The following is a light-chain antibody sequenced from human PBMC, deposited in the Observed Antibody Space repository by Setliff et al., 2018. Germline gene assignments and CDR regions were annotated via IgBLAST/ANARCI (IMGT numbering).Light chain of an antibody. Sequence: QSVLTQPASVSGSPGQSITISCTGSSSDVGTYNIVSWYQQHPGKAPKILFYQVNQRPSGVSDHFSGSKSGNTASLTISGLQAEDEADYYCLSYAGSGTYVFGSGTKVTVL. V-gene: IGLV2-23*02. J-gene: IGLJ1*01. CDR1: SSDVGTYNI. CDR3: LSYAGSGTYV. CDR2: QVN.